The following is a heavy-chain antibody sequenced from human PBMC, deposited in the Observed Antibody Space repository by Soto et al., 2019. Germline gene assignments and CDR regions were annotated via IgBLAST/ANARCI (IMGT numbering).Heavy chain of an antibody. CDR3: ARCTLYRAGGSCVPGGSDH. J-gene: IGHJ4*02. Sequence: QVQLVQSGAEVKKPGASVKVSCKALGYTFTNYHMHWVRQAPGQGLEWMGIINPSGGSTSYAQKCQGRVSMDRDTSTNTVYMELSSLRSEDTAVYCCARCTLYRAGGSCVPGGSDHWGQGTVVTVSS. V-gene: IGHV1-46*01. D-gene: IGHD2-15*01. CDR1: GYTFTNYH. CDR2: INPSGGST.